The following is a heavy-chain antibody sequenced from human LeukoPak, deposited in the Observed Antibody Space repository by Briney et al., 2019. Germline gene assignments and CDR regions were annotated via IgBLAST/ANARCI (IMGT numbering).Heavy chain of an antibody. D-gene: IGHD3-22*01. J-gene: IGHJ1*01. CDR1: GYTFTSYG. CDR3: ARSPALVYDSSGYHYGYFQH. CDR2: ISAYNGNT. Sequence: ASVKVSCKASGYTFTSYGISWVRQAPGQGLEWMGWISAYNGNTNYAQKLQGRVTMTTDTSTSTAYMDLRSLRSDDTAVYYCARSPALVYDSSGYHYGYFQHWGQGTLVTVSS. V-gene: IGHV1-18*01.